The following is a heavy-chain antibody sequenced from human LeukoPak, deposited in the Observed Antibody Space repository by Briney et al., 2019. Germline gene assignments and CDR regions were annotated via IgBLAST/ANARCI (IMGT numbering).Heavy chain of an antibody. D-gene: IGHD6-13*01. Sequence: GGSLRLSCAASRFTFGIYWMSWVRQAPGKALEWVANINQDGSETYYVDSVEGRFTISRDNTKNSLYLQMNSLRAEDTALYYCARAASTGTVDYWGQGTLVTVSS. CDR2: INQDGSET. V-gene: IGHV3-7*01. J-gene: IGHJ4*02. CDR1: RFTFGIYW. CDR3: ARAASTGTVDY.